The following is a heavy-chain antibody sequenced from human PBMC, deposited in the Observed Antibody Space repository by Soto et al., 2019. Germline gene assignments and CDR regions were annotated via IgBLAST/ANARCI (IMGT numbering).Heavy chain of an antibody. Sequence: PVGPLRLSSASSGCPFSSYAMSWVRKEQGKGLEWVSAISGSGGSTYYADSVKGRFTISRDNSKNTLYLQMNSLRAEDTAVYYCAKGRPYSSGWYYFDYWGQGTLVTVSS. J-gene: IGHJ4*02. CDR2: ISGSGGST. CDR1: GCPFSSYA. CDR3: AKGRPYSSGWYYFDY. D-gene: IGHD6-19*01. V-gene: IGHV3-23*01.